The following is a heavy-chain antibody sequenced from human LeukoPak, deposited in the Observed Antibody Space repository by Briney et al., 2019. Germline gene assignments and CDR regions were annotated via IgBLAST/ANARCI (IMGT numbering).Heavy chain of an antibody. CDR3: ARHGVGSWYFGY. J-gene: IGHJ4*02. V-gene: IGHV4-39*01. Sequence: SETLSLTCTVSGGSISSSSYYWGWLRQPPGKGLEWIGSIYYSGSTYYNPSLKSRVTISVDTSKNQFSLKLSSVTAADTAVYYCARHGVGSWYFGYWGQGTLVTVSS. CDR2: IYYSGST. D-gene: IGHD6-13*01. CDR1: GGSISSSSYY.